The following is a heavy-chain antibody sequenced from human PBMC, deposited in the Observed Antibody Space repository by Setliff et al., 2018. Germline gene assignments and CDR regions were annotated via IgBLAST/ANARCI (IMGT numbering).Heavy chain of an antibody. Sequence: TLSLTCTVPGGSISSSSYYWGWIRQPPGKGLEWIGSIYYSGSTYYNPSLKSRVTISVDTSKNQFSLKLSSVTAADTAVYYCARHESYGDYNFDYWGQGTLVTVSS. J-gene: IGHJ4*02. CDR1: GGSISSSSYY. CDR2: IYYSGST. CDR3: ARHESYGDYNFDY. D-gene: IGHD4-17*01. V-gene: IGHV4-39*01.